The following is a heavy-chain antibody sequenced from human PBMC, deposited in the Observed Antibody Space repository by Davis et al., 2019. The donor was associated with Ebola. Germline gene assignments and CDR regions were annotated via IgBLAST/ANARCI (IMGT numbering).Heavy chain of an antibody. V-gene: IGHV3-48*02. CDR2: IKSDSSTI. D-gene: IGHD1-14*01. J-gene: IGHJ4*02. Sequence: PGGSLRLSCAASGFTFSSYSMNWVRQAPGKGLEWVSYIKSDSSTIYYADSVKGRFTISRDNAKKSLYLEMNSLRDEDAAVYYCARTTTGELDYWGQGTLVSVSS. CDR1: GFTFSSYS. CDR3: ARTTTGELDY.